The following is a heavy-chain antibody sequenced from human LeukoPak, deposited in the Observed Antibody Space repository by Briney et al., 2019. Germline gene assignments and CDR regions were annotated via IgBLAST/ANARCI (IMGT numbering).Heavy chain of an antibody. J-gene: IGHJ5*02. CDR3: ARGTRYQWILGHWFDP. Sequence: SETLSLTCTVSGGSISSYYWSWIRQPPGKGLEWIGYIYYSGSTNYNPSLKSRVTISVDTSKNQFSLKLSSVTAADTAVYYCARGTRYQWILGHWFDPWGQGTLVTVSS. CDR1: GGSISSYY. CDR2: IYYSGST. V-gene: IGHV4-59*01. D-gene: IGHD5-18*01.